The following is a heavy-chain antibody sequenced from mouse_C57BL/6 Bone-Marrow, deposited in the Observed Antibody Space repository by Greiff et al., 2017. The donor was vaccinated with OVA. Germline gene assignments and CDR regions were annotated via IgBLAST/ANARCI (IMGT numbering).Heavy chain of an antibody. J-gene: IGHJ4*01. CDR1: AQNSTYYY. CDR3: GRLRYYDLYAMDY. V-gene: IGHV1-19*01. CDR2: INPYNGGT. Sequence: EGQLQQSGPVLVKPGASVKMSCKASAQNSTYYYMNWVKQSHGKSLEWIGVINPYNGGTSYNQKFKGKATLTVDKSSSTAYMELNSLTSEDSAVYCGGRLRYYDLYAMDYWGQGTSVTVSS. D-gene: IGHD1-1*01.